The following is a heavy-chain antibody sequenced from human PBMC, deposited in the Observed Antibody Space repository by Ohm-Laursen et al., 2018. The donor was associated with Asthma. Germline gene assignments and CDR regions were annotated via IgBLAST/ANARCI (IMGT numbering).Heavy chain of an antibody. Sequence: TLSLTCAVSGGSVSGYYWSWIQQPPGRGLEWIAYMHSSGGANYNPSLQSRVTLSVDTSNNRVSLRLSFVTAADTALYFCARLDWVQSMFDSWGQGNLVTVSS. D-gene: IGHD3-9*01. J-gene: IGHJ4*02. V-gene: IGHV4-59*02. CDR1: GGSVSGYY. CDR3: ARLDWVQSMFDS. CDR2: MHSSGGA.